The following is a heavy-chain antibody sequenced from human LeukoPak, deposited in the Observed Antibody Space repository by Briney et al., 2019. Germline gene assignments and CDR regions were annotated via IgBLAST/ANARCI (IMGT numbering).Heavy chain of an antibody. J-gene: IGHJ4*02. V-gene: IGHV1-2*02. CDR3: ASNYGDYVGLSDY. Sequence: GASVKVSCKASGYTFTGYYMHWVRQAPGQGLEWMGWINPNSGGTNYAQKFQGRVMITADKSTSTAYMELSSLRSEDTAVYYCASNYGDYVGLSDYWGQGTLVTVSS. CDR1: GYTFTGYY. D-gene: IGHD4-17*01. CDR2: INPNSGGT.